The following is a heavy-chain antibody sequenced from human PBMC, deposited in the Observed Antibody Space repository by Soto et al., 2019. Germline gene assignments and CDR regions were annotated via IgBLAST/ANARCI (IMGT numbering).Heavy chain of an antibody. D-gene: IGHD3-10*01. CDR2: IYYSGST. CDR1: GGSISSSSYY. CDR3: ARAPMVGEVTDDSSLDY. Sequence: PSETLSLTCTVSGGSISSSSYYWGWIRQPPGKGLEWIGSIYYSGSTYYNPSLKSRVTISVDTSKNQFSLKLSSVTAADTAVYYFARAPMVGEVTDDSSLDYWGQGTLVTVPP. J-gene: IGHJ4*02. V-gene: IGHV4-39*01.